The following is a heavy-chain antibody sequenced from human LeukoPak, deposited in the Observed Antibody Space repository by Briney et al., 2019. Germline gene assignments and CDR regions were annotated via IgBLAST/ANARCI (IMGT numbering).Heavy chain of an antibody. CDR2: ISGSGGST. J-gene: IGHJ6*03. CDR3: ARDPSLTTGYFYYMDV. V-gene: IGHV3-23*01. D-gene: IGHD3-9*01. CDR1: GFTFSSYA. Sequence: GGSLRLFCAASGFTFSSYAMSWVRQATGKGLEWVSAISGSGGSTYYADSVKGRFTISRDNAKNSLYLQMNSLRAEDTAVYYCARDPSLTTGYFYYMDVWGKGTTVTVSS.